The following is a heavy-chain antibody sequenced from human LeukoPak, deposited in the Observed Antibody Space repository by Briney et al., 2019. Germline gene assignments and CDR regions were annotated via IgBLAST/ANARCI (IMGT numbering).Heavy chain of an antibody. CDR3: ARVGYYDSGGYHHAFDI. D-gene: IGHD3-22*01. CDR1: GFTFSSYS. V-gene: IGHV3-21*01. CDR2: ISSSSSYI. J-gene: IGHJ3*02. Sequence: PGGSLRLSCAASGFTFSSYSMNWVRQAPGKGLEWVSSISSSSSYIYYADSVKGRFTISRDNAKNSLYLQMNSLRAEDTAVYYCARVGYYDSGGYHHAFDIWGQGTMVTVSS.